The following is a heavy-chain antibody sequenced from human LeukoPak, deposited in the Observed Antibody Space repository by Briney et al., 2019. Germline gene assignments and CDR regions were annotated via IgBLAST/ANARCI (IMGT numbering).Heavy chain of an antibody. J-gene: IGHJ4*02. V-gene: IGHV3-33*01. D-gene: IGHD1-26*01. CDR3: ARDPHIFVGATGLVDY. Sequence: GRSLRLSCAASGFTFSSYGMHWVRQAPGKGLEWVAVIWYDGSNKYYADSVKGRFTISRDNSKNTLYLQMNSLRAEDTAVYYCARDPHIFVGATGLVDYWGQGTLVTVSS. CDR1: GFTFSSYG. CDR2: IWYDGSNK.